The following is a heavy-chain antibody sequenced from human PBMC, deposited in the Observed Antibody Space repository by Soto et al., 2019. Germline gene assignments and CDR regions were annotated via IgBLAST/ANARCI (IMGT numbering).Heavy chain of an antibody. D-gene: IGHD1-1*01. CDR2: VYYTGGT. V-gene: IGHV4-59*08. CDR3: VRQGIGNLHGLVDV. CDR1: SGPSSSHN. Sequence: QVQLQQSGPGLVKPSETLSLTCTVSSGPSSSHNWGWIRQPPGRGLEWIGYVYYTGGTSYNPSLKNRVTISADSSTNHFSLTLSSVTAADTAVYYCVRQGIGNLHGLVDVWGQGTTVSVSS. J-gene: IGHJ6*02.